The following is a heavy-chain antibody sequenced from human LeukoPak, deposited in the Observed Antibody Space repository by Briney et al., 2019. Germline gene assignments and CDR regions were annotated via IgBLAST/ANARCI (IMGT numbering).Heavy chain of an antibody. CDR1: GFTFSSYW. CDR3: ARGSRVAVAGTGFDY. J-gene: IGHJ4*02. V-gene: IGHV3-7*01. CDR2: IKRDGSEK. D-gene: IGHD6-19*01. Sequence: GGSLRLSCAASGFTFSSYWMSWVRQAPGKGLEWVANIKRDGSEKYYVDSVKGRFTISRDNAKNSLYLQMNSLRAEDTAVYYCARGSRVAVAGTGFDYWGQGTLVTASS.